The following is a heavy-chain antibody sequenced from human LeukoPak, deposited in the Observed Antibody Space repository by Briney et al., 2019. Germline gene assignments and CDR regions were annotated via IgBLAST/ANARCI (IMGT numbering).Heavy chain of an antibody. CDR2: IYSGGST. D-gene: IGHD3-10*01. Sequence: PGGSLRLSCAASGFTVSSNYMSWVRQAPGKGLEWVSVIYSGGSTYYADSVKGRFTISRDNSKNTLYLQMNSLRAEDTAVYYCAKGDMVRGVNDYFDYWGQGTLVTVSS. J-gene: IGHJ4*02. CDR1: GFTVSSNY. CDR3: AKGDMVRGVNDYFDY. V-gene: IGHV3-53*01.